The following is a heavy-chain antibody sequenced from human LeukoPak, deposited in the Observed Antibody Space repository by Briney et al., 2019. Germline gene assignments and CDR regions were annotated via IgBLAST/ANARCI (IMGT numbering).Heavy chain of an antibody. Sequence: KPSETLSLTCTVSGGSISSSSYYWGWIRQPPGKGLEWIGSISYSGGTYYNPSLKSRVTMSVDTSKNQFSLKLSSVTAADTAVYYCASGLDHSTASDYWGQGTLVTVSS. V-gene: IGHV4-39*07. CDR3: ASGLDHSTASDY. J-gene: IGHJ4*02. D-gene: IGHD3/OR15-3a*01. CDR2: ISYSGGT. CDR1: GGSISSSSYY.